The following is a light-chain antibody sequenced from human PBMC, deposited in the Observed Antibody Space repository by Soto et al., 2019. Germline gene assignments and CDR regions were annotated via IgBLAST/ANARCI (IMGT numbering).Light chain of an antibody. CDR1: QSVSSN. V-gene: IGKV3-15*01. CDR2: GAS. Sequence: EIVMTQSPATLSVSRGERAARCCRASQSVSSNLAWYQQKPGQAPRLLIYGASTRATGIPARFSGSGSGTEFTLTISSLQSEDFAVYYCQQYNNWPQTFGQGTKVDIK. CDR3: QQYNNWPQT. J-gene: IGKJ1*01.